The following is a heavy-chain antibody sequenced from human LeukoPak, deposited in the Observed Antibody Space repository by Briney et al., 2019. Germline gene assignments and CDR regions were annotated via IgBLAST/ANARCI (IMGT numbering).Heavy chain of an antibody. CDR3: AREGGTYFDY. V-gene: IGHV1-69*04. CDR1: GGTFSSYA. Sequence: SVKGSCKASGGTFSSYAISWGRQAPGQGLEWMVRIIPILGIANYAQKFQGRVTITAATSTRTAYMELSSLRSQDTAVYHCAREGGTYFDYWGPGTLVTVSS. CDR2: IIPILGIA. J-gene: IGHJ4*02. D-gene: IGHD2-15*01.